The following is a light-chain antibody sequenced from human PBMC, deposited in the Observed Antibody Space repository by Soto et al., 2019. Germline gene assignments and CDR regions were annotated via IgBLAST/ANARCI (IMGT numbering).Light chain of an antibody. CDR3: QQRSKWPLT. CDR1: QSVSSY. V-gene: IGKV3-11*01. J-gene: IGKJ4*01. CDR2: DAS. Sequence: IVLTQSPATLSLSPGERATLSCRASQSVSSYLAWLQQKPGQAPRLLIYDASNRATGIPARFSGSGSGTDFTLTISSLEPEDFAVYYCQQRSKWPLTFGGGTKVEIK.